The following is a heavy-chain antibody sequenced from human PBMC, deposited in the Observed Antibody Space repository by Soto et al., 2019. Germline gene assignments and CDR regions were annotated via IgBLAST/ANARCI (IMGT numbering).Heavy chain of an antibody. D-gene: IGHD3-22*01. V-gene: IGHV1-18*01. J-gene: IGHJ6*02. Sequence: MWWAHQYTRQGLEWMGWISAYNGNTNYAQKLQGRVTMTTDTSTSTAYMELRSLRSDDTAVYYCARNYDSSGPQYGMDVWGQGTTVTVSS. CDR3: ARNYDSSGPQYGMDV. CDR2: ISAYNGNT.